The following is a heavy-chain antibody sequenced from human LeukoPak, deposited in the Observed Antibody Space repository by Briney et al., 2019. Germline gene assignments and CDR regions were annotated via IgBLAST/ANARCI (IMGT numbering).Heavy chain of an antibody. Sequence: GGSLRLSCAASGFTFSSYAMSWVRQAPGKGLEWVSLISGSGGSTYYADSVKGRYTISRDNSKNTLYLQMNSLRVEDTAVYYCAREARTRYSSSSDFDYWGQGTLVTVSS. CDR2: ISGSGGST. D-gene: IGHD6-6*01. J-gene: IGHJ4*02. CDR1: GFTFSSYA. V-gene: IGHV3-23*01. CDR3: AREARTRYSSSSDFDY.